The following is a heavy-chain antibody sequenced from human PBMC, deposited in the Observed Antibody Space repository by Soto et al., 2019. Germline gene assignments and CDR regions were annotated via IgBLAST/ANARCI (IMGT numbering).Heavy chain of an antibody. V-gene: IGHV4-39*01. CDR1: GGSISSSSYY. CDR3: ARSYRGSYFDY. CDR2: IFYSGST. J-gene: IGHJ4*02. Sequence: PSETLSLTCTVSGGSISSSSYYWGWIRQPPGKGLEWIGNIFYSGSTYYNPSLKSRVTISVDTSKNQFSLKLSSVTAADTAVYYCARSYRGSYFDYWGRGTLVT. D-gene: IGHD1-26*01.